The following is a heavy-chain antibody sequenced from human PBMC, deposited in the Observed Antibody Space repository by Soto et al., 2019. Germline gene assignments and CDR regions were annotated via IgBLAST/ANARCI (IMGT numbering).Heavy chain of an antibody. CDR2: ISGSGGRT. CDR3: AKGGYYSLFDI. Sequence: AVGSLRLSCVASGFPFSSYAMSWVRQTPGKGLEWVSGISGSGGRTYYADSVKGRFIISRDNSNNTLSLQMRILRVEDTAVYFCAKGGYYSLFDIWGQGTVVTVSS. D-gene: IGHD3-16*01. CDR1: GFPFSSYA. J-gene: IGHJ3*02. V-gene: IGHV3-23*01.